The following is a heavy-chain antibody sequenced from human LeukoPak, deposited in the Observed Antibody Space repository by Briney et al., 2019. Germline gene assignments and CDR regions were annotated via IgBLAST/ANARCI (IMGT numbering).Heavy chain of an antibody. J-gene: IGHJ3*01. CDR3: ARSSYSSSSSV. V-gene: IGHV3-7*03. D-gene: IGHD6-6*01. CDR2: INSDGSEG. Sequence: PGGSLRLSCVASGFTFSTYAMHWVRQAPGKGLEWVASINSDGSEGYYADVVKGRFTISRDNAKNSLYLQINSLRAEDTAVYYCARSSYSSSSSVWGQGTMVTVSS. CDR1: GFTFSTYA.